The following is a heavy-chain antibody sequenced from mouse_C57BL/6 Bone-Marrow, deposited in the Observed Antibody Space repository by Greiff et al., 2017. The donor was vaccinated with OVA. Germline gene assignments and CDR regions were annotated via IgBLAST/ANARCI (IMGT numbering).Heavy chain of an antibody. CDR3: AKLTGTGWFAY. CDR1: GYAFSSSW. V-gene: IGHV1-82*01. D-gene: IGHD4-1*01. CDR2: IYPGDGDT. Sequence: VQLQESGPELVTPGASVKISCKASGYAFSSSWMNWVKQRPGKGLEWIGRIYPGDGDTNYNGKFKGKATLTADKSSSKAYMQLSSLTSEDSAVYFCAKLTGTGWFAYWGQGTLVTVSA. J-gene: IGHJ3*01.